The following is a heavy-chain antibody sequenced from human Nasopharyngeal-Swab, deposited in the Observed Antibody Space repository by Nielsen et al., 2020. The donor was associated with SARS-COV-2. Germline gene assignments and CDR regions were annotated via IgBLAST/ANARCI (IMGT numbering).Heavy chain of an antibody. CDR3: ARGRKTGTTSYYFDY. V-gene: IGHV3-21*01. J-gene: IGHJ4*02. D-gene: IGHD1-1*01. Sequence: GESMKISCAASGFTFSSYSMNWVRQAPGKGLEWVSSISSSSSYIYYADSVKGRFTISRDNAKNSLYLQMNSLRAEDTAVYYCARGRKTGTTSYYFDYWGQGTLVTVSS. CDR2: ISSSSSYI. CDR1: GFTFSSYS.